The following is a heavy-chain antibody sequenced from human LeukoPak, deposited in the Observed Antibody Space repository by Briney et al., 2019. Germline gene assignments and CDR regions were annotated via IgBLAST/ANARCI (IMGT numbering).Heavy chain of an antibody. Sequence: SETLSLTCTVSGGSISSYYWSWIRQPPGKGLEWIGYIYYRGSTNYNPSLKSRVTISVDTSKNQFSLKLSSVTAADTAVYYCARVVVVAATGRDYYYYGMDVWGQGTTVTVSS. CDR1: GGSISSYY. J-gene: IGHJ6*02. CDR3: ARVVVVAATGRDYYYYGMDV. CDR2: IYYRGST. V-gene: IGHV4-59*01. D-gene: IGHD2-15*01.